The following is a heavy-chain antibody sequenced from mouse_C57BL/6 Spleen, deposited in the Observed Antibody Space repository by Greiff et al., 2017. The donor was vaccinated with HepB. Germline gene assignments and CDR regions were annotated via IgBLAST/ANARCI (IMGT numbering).Heavy chain of an antibody. V-gene: IGHV1-81*01. CDR2: IYPRSGNT. D-gene: IGHD2-4*01. CDR1: GYTFTSYG. CDR3: ARRGPYDYDGRFYAMDY. J-gene: IGHJ4*01. Sequence: VQLQQPGAELVKPGASVKLSCKASGYTFTSYGISWVKQRTGQGLEWIGEIYPRSGNTYYNEKFKGKATLTADKSSSTAYMELRSLTSEDSAVYFCARRGPYDYDGRFYAMDYWGQGTSVTVSS.